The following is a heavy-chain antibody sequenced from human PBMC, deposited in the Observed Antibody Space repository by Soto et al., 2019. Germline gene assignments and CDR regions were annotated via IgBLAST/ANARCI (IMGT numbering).Heavy chain of an antibody. V-gene: IGHV1-2*02. CDR1: GYTFTGYY. CDR3: ARDRGYCSSTSCYYYYGMDV. CDR2: INPNSGGT. J-gene: IGHJ6*02. D-gene: IGHD2-2*01. Sequence: ASVKVSCKASGYTFTGYYMHWVRQAPGQGREWMGWINPNSGGTNYAQKFQGRVTMTRDTSISTAYMELSRLRSDDTAVYYCARDRGYCSSTSCYYYYGMDVWGQGTTVTVSS.